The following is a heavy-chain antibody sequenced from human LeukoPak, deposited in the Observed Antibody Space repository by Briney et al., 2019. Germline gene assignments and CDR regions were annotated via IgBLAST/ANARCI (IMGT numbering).Heavy chain of an antibody. CDR3: ARDIGEEWELSPRVNAFDI. Sequence: PSEALSLTCTLSGASSDSYWSGSIHHSYWSWIRQPPGKGLEWIGYIYYSRSTSYNPSLKSRVTISVDTSKNQFSVKLSSVTAEDTAVYYCARDIGEEWELSPRVNAFDIWGQGTMVTVSS. V-gene: IGHV4-61*01. D-gene: IGHD1-26*01. J-gene: IGHJ3*02. CDR1: GASSDSYWSGSIHHSY. CDR2: IYYSRST.